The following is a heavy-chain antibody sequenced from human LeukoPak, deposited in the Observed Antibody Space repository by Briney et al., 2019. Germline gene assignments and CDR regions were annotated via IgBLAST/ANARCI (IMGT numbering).Heavy chain of an antibody. CDR2: ISGSGGST. Sequence: PGGSLRLSCAASGFTFNSYSMSWVRQAPGKGLEWVSAISGSGGSTYYADSVKGRFTISRDNSKNTLYLQMNSLRPEDTSVYYCAEDQKLQPFHYWGQGTLVTVSS. J-gene: IGHJ4*02. CDR3: AEDQKLQPFHY. CDR1: GFTFNSYS. V-gene: IGHV3-23*01. D-gene: IGHD1-1*01.